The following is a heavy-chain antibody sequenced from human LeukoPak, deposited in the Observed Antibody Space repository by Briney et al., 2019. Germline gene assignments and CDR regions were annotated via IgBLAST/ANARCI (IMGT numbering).Heavy chain of an antibody. CDR3: ARGTTVVTPDAFDI. J-gene: IGHJ3*02. CDR1: GDSISSASYY. D-gene: IGHD4-23*01. V-gene: IGHV4-61*01. CDR2: IYYSGST. Sequence: SETLSLTCTVSGDSISSASYYWSWIRQPPGKGLEWIGYIYYSGSTNYNPSLKSRVTISLDTSKDQFSLKLSSVTAADTAVYYCARGTTVVTPDAFDIWGQGTMVTVSS.